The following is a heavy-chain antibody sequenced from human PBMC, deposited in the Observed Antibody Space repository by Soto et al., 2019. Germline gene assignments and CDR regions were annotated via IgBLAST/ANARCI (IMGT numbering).Heavy chain of an antibody. V-gene: IGHV3-30*03. D-gene: IGHD2-21*02. Sequence: QVQLVESWGGVVQPGRSLRLSCAASGFTFSNYAMHWVRQAPGKGLEWVAVISYDGGNLYYADSVKGRFTISRDNPKSKSFRQVNSLRPEDTAVYYCARGIVVMTAPDYWGQGTLFTVSS. CDR2: ISYDGGNL. CDR3: ARGIVVMTAPDY. CDR1: GFTFSNYA. J-gene: IGHJ4*02.